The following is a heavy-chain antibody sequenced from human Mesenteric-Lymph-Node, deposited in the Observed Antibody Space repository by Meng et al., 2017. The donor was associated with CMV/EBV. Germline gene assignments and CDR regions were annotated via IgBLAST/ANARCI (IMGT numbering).Heavy chain of an antibody. D-gene: IGHD1-26*01. Sequence: GGSLRLSCAASGFIFSDYSMNRVRQAPGKGLEWVASISTTGHYIYYADSVKGRFTISRDNAEDSLYLQMSSLRVEDTAVYYCAGWRGFEWELKGHWFDPWGQGALVTVSS. J-gene: IGHJ5*02. CDR3: AGWRGFEWELKGHWFDP. V-gene: IGHV3-21*01. CDR1: GFIFSDYS. CDR2: ISTTGHYI.